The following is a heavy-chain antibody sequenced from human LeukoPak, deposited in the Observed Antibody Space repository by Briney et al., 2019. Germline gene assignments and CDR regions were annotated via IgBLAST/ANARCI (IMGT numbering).Heavy chain of an antibody. V-gene: IGHV4-34*01. CDR1: GGSFSGYY. J-gene: IGHJ5*02. CDR2: INHSGST. D-gene: IGHD6-6*01. CDR3: ARGRLAARPRTNWFDP. Sequence: SETLSLTCAVYGGSFSGYYWSWIRQPPGKGLEWIGEINHSGSTNYNPSLKSRVTISVDTSKNQSSLKLSSVTAADTAVYYCARGRLAARPRTNWFDPWGQGTLVTVSS.